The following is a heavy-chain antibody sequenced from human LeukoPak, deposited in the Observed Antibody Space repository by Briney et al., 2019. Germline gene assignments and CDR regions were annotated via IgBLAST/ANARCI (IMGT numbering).Heavy chain of an antibody. Sequence: ASVKVSCKTSGYTFSNYGVSWVRQAPGQGLEWMGWISAYNNNTNYAQKFQGRLTMTTDTSTSTAYMELRSLRSDDTAVYYCVRCENYYDSSGSYDYWGQGTLVTVSS. CDR2: ISAYNNNT. CDR1: GYTFSNYG. V-gene: IGHV1-18*01. CDR3: VRCENYYDSSGSYDY. D-gene: IGHD3-22*01. J-gene: IGHJ4*02.